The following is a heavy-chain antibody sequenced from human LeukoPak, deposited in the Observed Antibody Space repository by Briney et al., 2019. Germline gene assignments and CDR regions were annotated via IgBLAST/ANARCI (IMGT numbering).Heavy chain of an antibody. V-gene: IGHV3-30*02. CDR3: AKDHGSKWELYY. CDR2: IRYDGSNK. Sequence: PGGSLRLSCAASGFTFSSYGMHWVRQAPGKGLEWVAFIRYDGSNKYYADSVKGRFTISRDNSKNTLYLQMNSLRAEDTAVYYCAKDHGSKWELYYWGQGTLVTVSS. J-gene: IGHJ4*02. D-gene: IGHD1-26*01. CDR1: GFTFSSYG.